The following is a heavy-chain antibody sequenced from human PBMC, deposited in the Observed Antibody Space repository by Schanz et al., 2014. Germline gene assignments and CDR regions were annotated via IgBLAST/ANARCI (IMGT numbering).Heavy chain of an antibody. J-gene: IGHJ3*02. Sequence: VQLVQSGAEVKKPGALVKVSCKASGYTFTSYYMHWVRQAPGQGLEWMGWMNSKTGNTGYAQRFQGRVTMTMNTSITTAYLELSSLTSGDTAVYYCARGWGDERWLDLNEAFDIWGQGTIVTVSS. CDR3: ARGWGDERWLDLNEAFDI. D-gene: IGHD6-19*01. CDR1: GYTFTSYY. V-gene: IGHV1-8*02. CDR2: MNSKTGNT.